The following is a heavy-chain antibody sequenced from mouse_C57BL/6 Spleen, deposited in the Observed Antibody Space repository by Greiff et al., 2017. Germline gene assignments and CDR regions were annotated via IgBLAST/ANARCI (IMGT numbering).Heavy chain of an antibody. J-gene: IGHJ2*01. CDR3: AREGTVVAKDY. V-gene: IGHV1-81*01. CDR1: GYTFTSYG. CDR2: IYPRSGNT. Sequence: VKLVESGAELARPGASVKLSCKASGYTFTSYGISWVKQRTGQGLEWIGEIYPRSGNTYYNEKFKGKATLTADKSSSTAYMELRSLTSEDSAVYFCAREGTVVAKDYWGQGTTLTVSS. D-gene: IGHD1-1*01.